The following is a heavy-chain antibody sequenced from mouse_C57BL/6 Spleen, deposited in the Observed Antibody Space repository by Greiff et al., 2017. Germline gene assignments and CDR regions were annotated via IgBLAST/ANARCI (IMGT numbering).Heavy chain of an antibody. J-gene: IGHJ2*01. CDR1: GYTFTSYW. CDR2: IYPGSGST. V-gene: IGHV1-55*01. D-gene: IGHD1-3*01. Sequence: QVQLQQSGAELVKPGASVKMSCKASGYTFTSYWMTWVKQRPGQGLEWIGDIYPGSGSTNYNEKFKGKATLTVDTSSSTAYMQLSSLTSEDSAVYYCARWQSEGDYWGQGTTLTVSS. CDR3: ARWQSEGDY.